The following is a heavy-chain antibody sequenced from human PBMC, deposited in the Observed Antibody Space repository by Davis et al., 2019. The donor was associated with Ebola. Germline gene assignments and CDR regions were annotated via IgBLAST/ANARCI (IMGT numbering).Heavy chain of an antibody. D-gene: IGHD3-3*01. J-gene: IGHJ4*02. CDR3: ARAPEELRFLEWLSFDY. V-gene: IGHV3-23*01. Sequence: GESLKISCEASGFTFSTCAMSWVRQAPGKGLEWVSAISGSGGSTFYADSVKGQFTISRHNSKNTLYLQMNSLRAEDTAVYYCARAPEELRFLEWLSFDYWGQGTLVTVSS. CDR1: GFTFSTCA. CDR2: ISGSGGST.